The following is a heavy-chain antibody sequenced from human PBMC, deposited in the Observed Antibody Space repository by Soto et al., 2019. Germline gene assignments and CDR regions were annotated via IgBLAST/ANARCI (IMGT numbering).Heavy chain of an antibody. J-gene: IGHJ6*02. CDR2: IYYSGST. CDR1: GGSISSGGYY. V-gene: IGHV4-31*03. Sequence: QVQLQESGPGLVKPSQTLSLTCTVSGGSISSGGYYWSWISQHPGKGLEWIGYIYYSGSTYYNPSLKSRDTISLDTSKNQFSLKLSSVTAADTAVYYCARGPRTCGTGPCYYYGMDVWGQGTTVTVSS. CDR3: ARGPRTCGTGPCYYYGMDV. D-gene: IGHD1-1*01.